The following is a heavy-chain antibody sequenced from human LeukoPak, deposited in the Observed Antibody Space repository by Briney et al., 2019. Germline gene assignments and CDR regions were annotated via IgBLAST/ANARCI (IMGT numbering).Heavy chain of an antibody. V-gene: IGHV1-8*02. CDR1: GYTFTNYD. Sequence: GASVKVSCKASGYTFTNYDINWVRQATGQGLEWMGWMNPNSGNTGYAQKFQGRVTMTRNTSISTAYMELSSLRSEDTAVYYCARWGLSLLGELSHQEGFDPWGQGTLVTVSS. CDR3: ARWGLSLLGELSHQEGFDP. D-gene: IGHD3-16*02. CDR2: MNPNSGNT. J-gene: IGHJ5*02.